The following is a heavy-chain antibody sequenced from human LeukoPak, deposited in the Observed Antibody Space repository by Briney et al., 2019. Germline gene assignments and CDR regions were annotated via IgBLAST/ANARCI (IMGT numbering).Heavy chain of an antibody. CDR2: IYTSGTT. CDR3: ARAFGSGWSQRE. D-gene: IGHD6-19*01. J-gene: IGHJ4*02. CDR1: GGSISSYY. Sequence: SSETLSLTCTGPGGSISSYYGSWIRQPAGKGLEWIGRIYTSGTTYYSPSLKSRVTISLDTSKNQFSLKLSSVTAADTAVYYCARAFGSGWSQREWGQGTLVTVSS. V-gene: IGHV4-4*07.